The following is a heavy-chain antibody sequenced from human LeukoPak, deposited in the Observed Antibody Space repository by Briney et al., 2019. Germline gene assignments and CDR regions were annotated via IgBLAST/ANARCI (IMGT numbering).Heavy chain of an antibody. V-gene: IGHV3-15*01. CDR1: GFPFTNAW. J-gene: IGHJ4*02. CDR2: IKSETGGGTT. Sequence: PGGSLRLSCAAPGFPFTNAWMSWVRQAPGKGLEWVGRIKSETGGGTTDYPAPVKGRFSISRDDSKNTLYLQMNSLKTEDTAVYYCTTVTWTTVIEYWGQGTLVTVSS. D-gene: IGHD4-17*01. CDR3: TTVTWTTVIEY.